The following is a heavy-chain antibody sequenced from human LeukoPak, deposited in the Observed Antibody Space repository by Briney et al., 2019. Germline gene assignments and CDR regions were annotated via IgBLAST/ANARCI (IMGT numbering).Heavy chain of an antibody. CDR2: IYPHSGGT. CDR3: ARDQVDAGSYFAFFDY. CDR1: GYTFTGYY. D-gene: IGHD1-26*01. Sequence: GPSVKVSCKASGYTFTGYYIHWVRQAPGQGPEWMGWIYPHSGGTNYAQKFQGRVTMTRDTSISTAYMELSRLRSDDAAVYFCARDQVDAGSYFAFFDYWGQGTLVTVSS. J-gene: IGHJ4*02. V-gene: IGHV1-2*02.